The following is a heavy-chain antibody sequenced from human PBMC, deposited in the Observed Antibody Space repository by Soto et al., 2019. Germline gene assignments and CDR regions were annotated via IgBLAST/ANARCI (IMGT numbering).Heavy chain of an antibody. D-gene: IGHD6-13*01. CDR2: ISSSGSTI. CDR3: ARWVIAAAGGVYYYYGMDV. Sequence: PGGSLRLSCAASGFTFSSYEMNWVRQAPGKGLEWVSYISSSGSTIYYADSVKGRFTISRDNAKNSLYLQMNSLRAEDTAVYYCARWVIAAAGGVYYYYGMDVWGQGTTVTVSS. V-gene: IGHV3-48*03. J-gene: IGHJ6*02. CDR1: GFTFSSYE.